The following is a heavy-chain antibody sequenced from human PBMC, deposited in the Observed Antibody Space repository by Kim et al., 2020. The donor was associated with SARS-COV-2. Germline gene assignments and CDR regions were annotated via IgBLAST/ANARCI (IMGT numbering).Heavy chain of an antibody. V-gene: IGHV4-39*07. J-gene: IGHJ4*02. CDR2: IYYSGST. CDR3: ARMYYDILTGYYPYYFDY. Sequence: SETLSLTCTVSGGSISSSSYYWGWIRQPPGKGLEWIGSIYYSGSTYYNPSLKSRVTISVDTSKNQFSLKLSSVTAADTAVYYCARMYYDILTGYYPYYFDYWGQGTLVTVSS. CDR1: GGSISSSSYY. D-gene: IGHD3-9*01.